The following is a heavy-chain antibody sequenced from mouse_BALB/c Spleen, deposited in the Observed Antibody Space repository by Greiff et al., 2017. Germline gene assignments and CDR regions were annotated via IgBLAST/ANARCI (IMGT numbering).Heavy chain of an antibody. CDR1: GFTFSSYT. D-gene: IGHD2-1*01. Sequence: ESGGGLVKLGGSLKLSCAASGFTFSSYTMSWVRQTPEKRLEWVATISSGGGNTYYPDSVKGRFTISRDNAKNNLYLQMSSLRSEDTALYYCAREGIYGNYFAWFAYWGQGTLVTVSA. V-gene: IGHV5-9*03. J-gene: IGHJ3*01. CDR2: ISSGGGNT. CDR3: AREGIYGNYFAWFAY.